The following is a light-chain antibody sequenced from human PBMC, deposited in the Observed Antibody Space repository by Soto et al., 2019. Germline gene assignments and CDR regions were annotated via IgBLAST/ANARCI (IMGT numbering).Light chain of an antibody. J-gene: IGKJ1*01. Sequence: DIHMTQPPSTLSASVGDRVTITCRASQSLSSRLAWYQQKPGKAPELLIYDASSLKSGVPSRFSGSESGTEFTLTISSLQPDDFATYYCQQYNNFWTFGQGTKVDIK. CDR1: QSLSSR. CDR2: DAS. V-gene: IGKV1-5*01. CDR3: QQYNNFWT.